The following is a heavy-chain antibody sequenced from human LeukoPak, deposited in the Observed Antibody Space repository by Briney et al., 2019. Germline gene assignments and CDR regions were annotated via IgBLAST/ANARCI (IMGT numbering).Heavy chain of an antibody. CDR2: INPNSDGT. D-gene: IGHD1-26*01. CDR3: ARDFGGSYSMPNDY. Sequence: GAPVKVSCKASGYTFTGYYMHWVRQAPGQGLEWMGWINPNSDGTNYAQKFQGRVTMTRDTSISTAYMELSRLRSDDTAVYYCARDFGGSYSMPNDYWGQGTLVTVSS. V-gene: IGHV1-2*02. CDR1: GYTFTGYY. J-gene: IGHJ4*02.